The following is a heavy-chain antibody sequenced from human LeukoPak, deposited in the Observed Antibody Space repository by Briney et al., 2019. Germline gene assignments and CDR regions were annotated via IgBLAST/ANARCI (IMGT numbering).Heavy chain of an antibody. CDR1: GYTFTSYD. CDR2: MNPNSGNT. Sequence: ASVKVSFKASGYTFTSYDINWVRQATGQGLEWMGWMNPNSGNTGYAQEFQGRVTITRNTSISTAYMALSSLSSEDTAVYSCARKRPVAACKGLNWFDPWGQGTLVTVSS. D-gene: IGHD1-26*01. CDR3: ARKRPVAACKGLNWFDP. V-gene: IGHV1-8*01. J-gene: IGHJ5*02.